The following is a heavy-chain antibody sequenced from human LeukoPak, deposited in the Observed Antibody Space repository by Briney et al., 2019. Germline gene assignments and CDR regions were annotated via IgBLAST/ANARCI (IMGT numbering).Heavy chain of an antibody. Sequence: GESLKISCKGSGYSFTSYWIGWVRQMPGKGLEWVGIIYPGDSDTRYSPSFQGQVTISADKSISTAYLQWSSLKASDTAMYYCARGYYDSSGYYGGVDYWGQGTLVTVSS. V-gene: IGHV5-51*01. J-gene: IGHJ4*02. D-gene: IGHD3-22*01. CDR3: ARGYYDSSGYYGGVDY. CDR1: GYSFTSYW. CDR2: IYPGDSDT.